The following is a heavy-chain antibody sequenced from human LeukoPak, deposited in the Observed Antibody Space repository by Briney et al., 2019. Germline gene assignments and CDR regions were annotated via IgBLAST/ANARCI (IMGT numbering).Heavy chain of an antibody. CDR2: IKQDGSEK. Sequence: HAGGSLRLSCAASGFTFSSYWMSWVRQAPGKGLEWVANIKQDGSEKYYVDSVKGRFTISRDNAKNSLYLQMNSLRAEDTAVYYCASSPFEVRGVIYYYYYYMDVWGKGTTVTVSS. CDR3: ASSPFEVRGVIYYYYYYMDV. D-gene: IGHD3-10*01. CDR1: GFTFSSYW. V-gene: IGHV3-7*01. J-gene: IGHJ6*03.